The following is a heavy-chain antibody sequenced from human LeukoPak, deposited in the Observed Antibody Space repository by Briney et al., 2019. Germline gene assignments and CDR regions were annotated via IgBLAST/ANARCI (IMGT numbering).Heavy chain of an antibody. D-gene: IGHD2-2*01. V-gene: IGHV1-46*01. CDR3: ARALLVVPAASYYYGMDV. J-gene: IGHJ6*02. CDR1: GFTFSSYG. Sequence: GGSLRLSCAASGFTFSSYGMHWVRQAPGQGLEWMGIINPSGGSTSYAQKFQGRVTMTRDTSTSTVYMELSSLRSEDTAVYYCARALLVVPAASYYYGMDVWGQGTTITVSS. CDR2: INPSGGST.